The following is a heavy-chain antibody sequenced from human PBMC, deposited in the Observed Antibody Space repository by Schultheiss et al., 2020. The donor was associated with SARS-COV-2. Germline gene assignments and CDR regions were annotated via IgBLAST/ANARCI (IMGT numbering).Heavy chain of an antibody. CDR2: ISTSGSPK. D-gene: IGHD1-14*01. CDR3: ARDTEAYTPVFDYYYYGMDV. Sequence: GGSLRLSCAASGFTFSSYDMNWVRQAPGKGLEWVSYISTSGSPKYYADSVKGRFTISRDNAKKSLYLQMNSLRAEDTAVYYCARDTEAYTPVFDYYYYGMDVWGQGTTVTVSS. CDR1: GFTFSSYD. J-gene: IGHJ6*02. V-gene: IGHV3-48*03.